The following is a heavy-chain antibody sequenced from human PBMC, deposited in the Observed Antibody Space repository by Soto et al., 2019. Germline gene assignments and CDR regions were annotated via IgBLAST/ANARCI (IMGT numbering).Heavy chain of an antibody. CDR1: GFKFDSYA. Sequence: EVQLLESGGALVQPGGSLRLSCAASGFKFDSYAMSWVRQAPGKGLEWVSSITSASDYIFYADSVKGRFTISRDNANNSLYLQMNSLRAEDTAVYYCARVGTGSSTPLDIWGQGTMVTVSS. J-gene: IGHJ3*02. CDR3: ARVGTGSSTPLDI. D-gene: IGHD3-9*01. CDR2: ITSASDYI. V-gene: IGHV3-21*01.